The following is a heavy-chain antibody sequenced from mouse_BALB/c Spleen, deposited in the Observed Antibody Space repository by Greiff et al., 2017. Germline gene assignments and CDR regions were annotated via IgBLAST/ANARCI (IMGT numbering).Heavy chain of an antibody. CDR2: IWGDGST. Sequence: QVQLKESGPGLVAPSQSLSITCTVSGFSLTGYGVNWVRQPPGKGLEWLGMIWGDGSTDYNSAFMSRLSISKDNSKSQVFLKMNSLQTDDTAIYYCVRDGATMITEGFAYWGQGTLVTVSA. D-gene: IGHD2-4*01. J-gene: IGHJ3*01. V-gene: IGHV2-6-7*01. CDR3: VRDGATMITEGFAY. CDR1: GFSLTGYG.